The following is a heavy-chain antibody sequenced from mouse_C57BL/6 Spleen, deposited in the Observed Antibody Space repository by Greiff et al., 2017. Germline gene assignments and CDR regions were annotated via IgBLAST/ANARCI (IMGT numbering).Heavy chain of an antibody. Sequence: QVQLKQSGAELVKPGASVKLSCKASGYTFTEYTIHWVKQRSGQGLEWIGWFYTGRGSIKYNEKFKDKATLTADKSSSTVYMELSRLTSEDSAVYFCARHEVYYSNHAGAMDYWGQGTSVTVSS. J-gene: IGHJ4*01. D-gene: IGHD2-5*01. CDR3: ARHEVYYSNHAGAMDY. CDR2: FYTGRGSI. V-gene: IGHV1-62-2*01. CDR1: GYTFTEYT.